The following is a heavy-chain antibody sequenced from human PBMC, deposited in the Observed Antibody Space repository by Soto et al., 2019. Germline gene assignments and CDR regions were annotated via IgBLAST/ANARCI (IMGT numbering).Heavy chain of an antibody. D-gene: IGHD1-26*01. CDR1: GGSFSSYA. Sequence: QVQLVQSGDEVKKPGSSVKVSCKASGGSFSSYAFSWVRQAPGQGLEWMGGIIPSFGTPNYAQRFQGRVTISADESTTTVYMDLRRLRSEDTAVYYCARGSSSTVGPTGLFEPWGQGTLVTVS. V-gene: IGHV1-69*01. CDR2: IIPSFGTP. J-gene: IGHJ5*02. CDR3: ARGSSSTVGPTGLFEP.